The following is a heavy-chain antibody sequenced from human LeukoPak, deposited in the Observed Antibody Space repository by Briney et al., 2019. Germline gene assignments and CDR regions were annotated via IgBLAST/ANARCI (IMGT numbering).Heavy chain of an antibody. CDR1: GFILHTYC. D-gene: IGHD6-6*01. V-gene: IGHV3-48*01. CDR2: ITDVNNVI. CDR3: AREAARRNLLTYGSWDAYDM. J-gene: IGHJ3*02. Sequence: PGGSLRLSCAGSGFILHTYCMNWVRQAPGKGLEWISYITDVNNVIYYADSVKGRFTISRSKDENLVFLQMNNLRAEDTAVYFCAREAARRNLLTYGSWDAYDMWGQGTMVTVAS.